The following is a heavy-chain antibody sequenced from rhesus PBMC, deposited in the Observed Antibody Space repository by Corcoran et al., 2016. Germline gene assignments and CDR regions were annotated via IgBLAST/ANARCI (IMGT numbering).Heavy chain of an antibody. CDR3: ARDCSSYLNDY. V-gene: IGHV4-80*01. J-gene: IGHJ4*01. CDR1: GASISNYW. D-gene: IGHD2-15*01. Sequence: QVQLQESGPGLVKPSETLSLTCTVSGASISNYWWSWIRQSPGTGLEWTAEINGDGGIASHHPSLRSRVTISRDASRKQFSLKLTSVTAADTAVYYCARDCSSYLNDYWGQGVLVTVSS. CDR2: INGDGGIA.